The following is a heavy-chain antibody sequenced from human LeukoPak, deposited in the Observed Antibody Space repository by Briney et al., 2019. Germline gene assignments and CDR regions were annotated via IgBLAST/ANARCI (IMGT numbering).Heavy chain of an antibody. V-gene: IGHV4-39*07. J-gene: IGHJ5*02. CDR2: IDYRGST. CDR3: ARDVHSPPDWFDP. Sequence: SETLTLTCTVSGGTISSTTYNWGWIRHPPGKGLEGIGSIDYRGSTYYSPSLKSRVTISVDTSKNQFSLKVNSVTAADTAVYYCARDVHSPPDWFDPWGQGTLVTVSS. CDR1: GGTISSTTYN. D-gene: IGHD3-10*02.